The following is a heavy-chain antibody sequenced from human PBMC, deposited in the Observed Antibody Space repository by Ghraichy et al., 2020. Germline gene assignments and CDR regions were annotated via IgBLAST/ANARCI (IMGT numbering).Heavy chain of an antibody. Sequence: SVKVSCKPSGVTFSSFAITWVRQAPGQGLEWMGGSTPIFGTANYAQNFQGRVTITADESTGIAYMELSSLRSEDTAVYYCASYAGGYWFDPWGQGTLVTVSS. D-gene: IGHD2-2*01. J-gene: IGHJ5*02. CDR3: ASYAGGYWFDP. CDR2: STPIFGTA. V-gene: IGHV1-69*13. CDR1: GVTFSSFA.